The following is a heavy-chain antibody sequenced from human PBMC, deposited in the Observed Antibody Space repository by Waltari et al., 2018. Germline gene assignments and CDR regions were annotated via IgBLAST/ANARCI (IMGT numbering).Heavy chain of an antibody. J-gene: IGHJ3*02. CDR3: AKQLGKAFDI. CDR1: GFTFSSYG. Sequence: QVQLVESGGGVVQPGRSLRLSCAASGFTFSSYGMHWVRQAPDKGLEWVDLKTYDGNNKYNEDDVKGRFTISRDNSKNTLYLQMNSLRAEDTAVYYCAKQLGKAFDIWGQGTMATVSS. CDR2: KTYDGNNK. V-gene: IGHV3-30*18. D-gene: IGHD7-27*01.